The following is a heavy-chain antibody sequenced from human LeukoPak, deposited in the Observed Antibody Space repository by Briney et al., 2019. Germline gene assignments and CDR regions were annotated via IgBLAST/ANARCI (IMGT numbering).Heavy chain of an antibody. D-gene: IGHD1-14*01. V-gene: IGHV1-18*01. CDR2: ISVYNGNT. CDR1: GYTFSSYA. CDR3: ARSRVSHTTVSTLLY. J-gene: IGHJ4*02. Sequence: ASVKVSCKASGYTFSSYAIAWVRQAPGQGPEWMGLISVYNGNTEYAQKLQGRVTMTTDTFTNTAYMELWNLRPDDTAVYYCARSRVSHTTVSTLLYWGQGTLVTVSS.